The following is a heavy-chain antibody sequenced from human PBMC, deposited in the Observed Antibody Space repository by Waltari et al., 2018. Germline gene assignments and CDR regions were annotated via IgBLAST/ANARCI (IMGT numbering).Heavy chain of an antibody. V-gene: IGHV4-38-2*01. CDR2: IYHSGVT. CDR1: GYSISSGYY. Sequence: QVQLQESGPGLVKPSETLSLTCAVSGYSISSGYYWGWLRQPQGKGLEWIGSIYHSGVTYYNPSLKSRVTISVDTSKNQFALKLSSVTAADTAVYYCARGDYYYGSGSTIDYWGQGTLVTVSS. D-gene: IGHD3-10*01. CDR3: ARGDYYYGSGSTIDY. J-gene: IGHJ4*02.